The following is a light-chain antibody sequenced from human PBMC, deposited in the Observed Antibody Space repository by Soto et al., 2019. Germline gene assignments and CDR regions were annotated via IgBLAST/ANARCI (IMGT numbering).Light chain of an antibody. J-gene: IGLJ2*01. CDR1: NVGSKN. CDR3: QVWDSNTAHVL. CDR2: RDS. Sequence: SYELTQPLSVSVALGXTATISCGGDNVGSKNVQWYQRKPGQAPLMVIYRDSGRPSEIPERFSGSHSGNTATLTITRAQGGDEADYYCQVWDSNTAHVLFGGGTKLTVL. V-gene: IGLV3-9*01.